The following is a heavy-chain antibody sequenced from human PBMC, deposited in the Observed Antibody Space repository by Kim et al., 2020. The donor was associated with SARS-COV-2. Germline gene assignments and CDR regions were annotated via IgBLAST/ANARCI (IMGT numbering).Heavy chain of an antibody. D-gene: IGHD3-22*01. Sequence: GGSLRLSCAASGFTFSSYAMHWVRQAPGKGLEWVAVISYDGSNKYYADSVKGRFTISRDNSKNTLYLQMNSLRAEDTAVYYCARDSLGKNSSGTPDYWGQGTLVTVSS. V-gene: IGHV3-30*04. J-gene: IGHJ4*02. CDR3: ARDSLGKNSSGTPDY. CDR2: ISYDGSNK. CDR1: GFTFSSYA.